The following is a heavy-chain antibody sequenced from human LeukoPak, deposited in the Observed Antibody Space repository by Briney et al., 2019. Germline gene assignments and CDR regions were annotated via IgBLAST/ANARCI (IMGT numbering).Heavy chain of an antibody. D-gene: IGHD3-10*01. CDR3: ARTQLGVRGPGRYGMDV. Sequence: GASVKVSCKASGYTFTGYYMHWVRQAPGQGLEWMGRINPNSGGTNYAQKFQGRVTMTRDTSISTAYMELSRLRSDDTAVHYCARTQLGVRGPGRYGMDVWGQGTTVTVSS. CDR1: GYTFTGYY. CDR2: INPNSGGT. V-gene: IGHV1-2*02. J-gene: IGHJ6*02.